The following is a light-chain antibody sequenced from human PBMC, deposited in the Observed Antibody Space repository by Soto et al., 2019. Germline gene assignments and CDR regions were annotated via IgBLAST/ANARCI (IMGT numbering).Light chain of an antibody. CDR3: QQYGDWPLT. CDR1: QSVGNN. V-gene: IGKV3-15*01. CDR2: ATS. Sequence: EIVVTQSPATLSVSPGERATLSCRASQSVGNNFAWYQQKPGQAPRLLIFATSTRATGVPAKFSGSGSGTEFTLTIRSLQSEDVAVYYCQQYGDWPLTFGGGAKVEIE. J-gene: IGKJ4*01.